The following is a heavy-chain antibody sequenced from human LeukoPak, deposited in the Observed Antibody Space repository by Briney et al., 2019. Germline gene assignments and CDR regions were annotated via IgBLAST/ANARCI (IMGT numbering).Heavy chain of an antibody. CDR3: ARDEPLGVGAYFDY. CDR1: GFTFSSYS. V-gene: IGHV3-21*01. Sequence: GGSLRLSCAASGFTFSSYSMNWVRQAPGKGLEWVSSISSSSSYIYYADSVKGRFTISRDNAKNSLYLQMNSLRAEDTAVYYCARDEPLGVGAYFDYWGQGTLVTVSS. D-gene: IGHD1-26*01. J-gene: IGHJ4*02. CDR2: ISSSSSYI.